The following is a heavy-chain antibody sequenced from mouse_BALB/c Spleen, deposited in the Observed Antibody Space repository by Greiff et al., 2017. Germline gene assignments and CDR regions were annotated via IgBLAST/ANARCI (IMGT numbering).Heavy chain of an antibody. CDR2: IDPETGGT. V-gene: IGHV1-15*01. Sequence: VQLQQSGAELVRPGASVTLSCKVSGYTFTDYEMHWVKQTPVHGLEWIGAIDPETGGTAYNQKFKGKTTLTADKPSSTTYMELRSLTSEDSAVYYCTRVRTTVYALAYWGQGTLVTVSA. J-gene: IGHJ3*01. CDR3: TRVRTTVYALAY. CDR1: GYTFTDYE. D-gene: IGHD2-1*01.